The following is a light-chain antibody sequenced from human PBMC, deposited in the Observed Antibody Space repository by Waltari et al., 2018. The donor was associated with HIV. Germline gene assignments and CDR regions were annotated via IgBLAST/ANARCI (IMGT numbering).Light chain of an antibody. CDR1: SSDVCGYNY. V-gene: IGLV2-14*03. J-gene: IGLJ2*01. Sequence: QSALTQPASVSGSPGQSITISCTGTSSDVCGYNYVSWYQQHPGKAPKLMIYDVSNRPSGVSNRFSGSKSGNPASLTISGLQAEDEADYYCSSYTSSSTVVFGGGTKLTVL. CDR3: SSYTSSSTVV. CDR2: DVS.